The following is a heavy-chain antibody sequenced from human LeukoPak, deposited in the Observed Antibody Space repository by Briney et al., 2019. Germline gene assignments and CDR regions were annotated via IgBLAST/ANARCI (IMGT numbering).Heavy chain of an antibody. V-gene: IGHV3-49*04. CDR3: SRDLNWSFDY. J-gene: IGHJ4*02. CDR2: IRSKAYGGTT. D-gene: IGHD1-1*01. Sequence: GGSLRLSCSASGFTFCDYAMSWVRQAPGKGLEWVGFIRSKAYGGTTEYAASMEGRFSISRDDSKSIAYLQMNSPKTEDTAVYYCSRDLNWSFDYWGQGILVTVSS. CDR1: GFTFCDYA.